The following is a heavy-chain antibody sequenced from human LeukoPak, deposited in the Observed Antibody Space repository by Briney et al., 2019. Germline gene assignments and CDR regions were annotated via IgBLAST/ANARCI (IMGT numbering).Heavy chain of an antibody. V-gene: IGHV1-46*01. J-gene: IGHJ5*02. CDR3: ARSAAIAAGADL. D-gene: IGHD1-26*01. Sequence: ASVKVSFKASGYTFSNYYLHSVRQAAGQGLEWIGLINPSGPTTVYAQKFQDRVTMTRDMSTTTVYMGLTTLRFDDTAVSYCARSAAIAAGADLWGQGTLVTVSS. CDR2: INPSGPTT. CDR1: GYTFSNYY.